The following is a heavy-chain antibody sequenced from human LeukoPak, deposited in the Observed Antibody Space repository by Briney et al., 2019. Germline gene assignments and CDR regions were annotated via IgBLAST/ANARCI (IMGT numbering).Heavy chain of an antibody. D-gene: IGHD3-22*01. J-gene: IGHJ5*02. CDR1: GYTFTGDD. V-gene: IGHV1-2*02. CDR2: INPNSGGT. CDR3: ARVVIRRHYESSGYYYDDP. Sequence: GASVNVSCKASGYTFTGDDMHWVRRAPGQELEWMGWINPNSGGTNYAQKFQGRVTMTRDTSISTAYMELSRLTSDDTALYYCARVVIRRHYESSGYYYDDPWGQGTLVTVSS.